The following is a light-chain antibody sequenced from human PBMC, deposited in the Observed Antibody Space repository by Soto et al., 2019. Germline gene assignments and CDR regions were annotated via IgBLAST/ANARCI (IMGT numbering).Light chain of an antibody. J-gene: IGLJ2*01. V-gene: IGLV2-8*01. CDR3: SSYAGL. CDR2: EVS. CDR1: SSDVGGYNY. Sequence: QSALTQPPSASGSPGQSVTISCTGTSSDVGGYNYVSWYQQHPGKAPKLMIYEVSKRPSGVPDRFSGSKSGNTASLTVSGLQAEDEADYYCSSYAGLFGGGTKLTVL.